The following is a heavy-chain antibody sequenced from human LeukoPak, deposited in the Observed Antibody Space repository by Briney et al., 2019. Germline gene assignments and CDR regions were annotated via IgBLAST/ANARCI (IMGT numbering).Heavy chain of an antibody. Sequence: GGSLRLSCAASGFTVSSNYMSWVRQAPGKGLEWVSVIYSGGSTYYADSVKGRFTISRDNSKNTLYLQMNSLRAEDTAVYYCARVRGYGSGSYYSDYWGQGTLVTVSS. J-gene: IGHJ4*02. CDR3: ARVRGYGSGSYYSDY. CDR1: GFTVSSNY. CDR2: IYSGGST. V-gene: IGHV3-66*01. D-gene: IGHD3-10*01.